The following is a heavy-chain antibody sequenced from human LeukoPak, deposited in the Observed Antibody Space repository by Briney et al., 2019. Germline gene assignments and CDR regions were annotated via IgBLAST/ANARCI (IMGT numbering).Heavy chain of an antibody. Sequence: ASVKVSCKASGYTFTSYAINWVRRAPGQGLEWMGWINTNTGNPTYAQGFTGRFVFSLDTSVSTAYLQISSLKAEDTAVYYCARPLGWSGYYRFDYWGQGTLVTVSS. CDR2: INTNTGNP. V-gene: IGHV7-4-1*02. J-gene: IGHJ4*02. CDR3: ARPLGWSGYYRFDY. CDR1: GYTFTSYA. D-gene: IGHD3-3*01.